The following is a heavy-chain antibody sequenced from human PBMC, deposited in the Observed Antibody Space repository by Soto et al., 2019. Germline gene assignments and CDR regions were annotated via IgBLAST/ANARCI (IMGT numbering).Heavy chain of an antibody. D-gene: IGHD1-7*01. Sequence: EVQLVESGGGLVKPGGSLRLSCAASGFTFSSYSMNWVRQAPGKGLEWVSSISSSSSYIYYADSVKGRFTISRDNAKNSLYLQMNSLGAEDTAVYYCATSKTGTRGGGGDYWGQGTLVTVSS. CDR2: ISSSSSYI. CDR3: ATSKTGTRGGGGDY. CDR1: GFTFSSYS. J-gene: IGHJ4*02. V-gene: IGHV3-21*01.